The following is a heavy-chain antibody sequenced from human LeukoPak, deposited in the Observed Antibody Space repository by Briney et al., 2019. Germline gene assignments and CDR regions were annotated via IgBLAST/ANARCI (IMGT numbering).Heavy chain of an antibody. CDR1: GFTFSSYA. J-gene: IGHJ6*02. CDR3: TKDYCGKSCSAV. CDR2: IGGSGSDT. D-gene: IGHD1-14*01. Sequence: GGSLRLSCAASGFTFSSYAMSWVRQAPGRGLEWVSTIGGSGSDTYYADSVKGRFIISRDNSKNTLYPQMNSLRAEDTAKYYCTKDYCGKSCSAVWGQGTTVTVSS. V-gene: IGHV3-23*01.